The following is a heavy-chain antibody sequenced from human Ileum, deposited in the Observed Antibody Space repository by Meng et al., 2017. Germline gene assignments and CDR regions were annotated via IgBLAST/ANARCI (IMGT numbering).Heavy chain of an antibody. Sequence: QVQLQGSGPGLVRPSETLSLICTVSGGSVSRAGYQWGWIRQPPGKGLEWIGYASTNYNPSLKSRVTISLDTSRNQFSLSLSSVTAADTAVYYCARDHMGSLDYWGQGILVTVFS. D-gene: IGHD1-26*01. CDR2: AST. CDR3: ARDHMGSLDY. J-gene: IGHJ4*02. V-gene: IGHV4-61*08. CDR1: GGSVSRAGYQ.